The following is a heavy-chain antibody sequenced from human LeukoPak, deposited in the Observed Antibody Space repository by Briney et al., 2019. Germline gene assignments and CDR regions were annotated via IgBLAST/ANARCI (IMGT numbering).Heavy chain of an antibody. CDR2: ISGSGGTT. Sequence: GGSLRLSCAASGFTFSSYAMSWVRQAPGKGLEWVSVISGSGGTTYYADFVKGRFTISRDNAKNTVYLQMSSLRAEDTAVYYCARICSTTDCLISAWGQGTLVTVSS. J-gene: IGHJ4*02. CDR3: ARICSTTDCLISA. V-gene: IGHV3-23*01. D-gene: IGHD2-2*01. CDR1: GFTFSSYA.